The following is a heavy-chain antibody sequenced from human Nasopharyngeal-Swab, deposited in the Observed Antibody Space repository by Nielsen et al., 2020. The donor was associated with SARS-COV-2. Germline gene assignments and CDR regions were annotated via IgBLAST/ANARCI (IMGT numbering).Heavy chain of an antibody. V-gene: IGHV4-4*02. CDR1: GGSFSSSNW. CDR3: ARDQGTTPIYYYYGMDV. Sequence: SATLPLTCAVSGGSFSSSNWWSWARHHPGTGLQSTGEIYHTGSTNYNSSRKSRTTISVNKSKNQFSLKLSSVTAADTAVYYCARDQGTTPIYYYYGMDVWGQGTTVTVSS. J-gene: IGHJ6*02. D-gene: IGHD1-7*01. CDR2: IYHTGST.